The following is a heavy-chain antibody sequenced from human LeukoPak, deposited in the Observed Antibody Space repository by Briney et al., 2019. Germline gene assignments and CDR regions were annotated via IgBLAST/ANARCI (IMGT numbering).Heavy chain of an antibody. CDR1: GYTFTSYD. CDR2: MNPNSGNT. Sequence: ASVKVSCKASGYTFTSYDINWVRQATGQGLEWMGWMNPNSGNTGYAQKFQGRVTMTRNTSISTAYMELSSLRSEDTAVYYCARDQGLKYCSGGSCYGLDYWGQGTLVTVSS. CDR3: ARDQGLKYCSGGSCYGLDY. V-gene: IGHV1-8*01. D-gene: IGHD2-15*01. J-gene: IGHJ4*02.